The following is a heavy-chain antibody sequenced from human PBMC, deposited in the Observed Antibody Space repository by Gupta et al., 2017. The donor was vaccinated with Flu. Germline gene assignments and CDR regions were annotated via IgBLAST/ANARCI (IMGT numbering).Heavy chain of an antibody. D-gene: IGHD4-11*01. CDR2: IRGSGRTQ. CDR1: GINFNGYA. Sequence: EVQLLESGGGLVPPGGSLRLSCAASGINFNGYAMNWVRQAPGKGLEWVSVIRGSGRTQFFADDVKGWLTISRDKSKNMLYLQMSSLRAEDKAVYYCAKDATTDDSDVPYADYFDSWGQGTLVTVS. CDR3: AKDATTDDSDVPYADYFDS. V-gene: IGHV3-23*01. J-gene: IGHJ4*02.